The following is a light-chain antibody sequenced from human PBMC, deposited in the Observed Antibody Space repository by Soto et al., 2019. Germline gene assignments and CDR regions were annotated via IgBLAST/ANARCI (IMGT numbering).Light chain of an antibody. Sequence: EIVLTQSPATLSLSPGERATLSCRASQSVSSYLAWYQQKPGQAPRLLIYDASNRATGIPARFSGSGSGTDFTLTISSLEPEDSATYYCQQSQNTPRTFGQGTKVEIK. CDR2: DAS. CDR3: QQSQNTPRT. CDR1: QSVSSY. J-gene: IGKJ1*01. V-gene: IGKV3-11*01.